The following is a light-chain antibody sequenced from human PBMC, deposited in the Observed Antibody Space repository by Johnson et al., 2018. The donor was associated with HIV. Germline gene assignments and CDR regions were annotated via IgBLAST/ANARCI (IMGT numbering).Light chain of an antibody. CDR2: DNN. J-gene: IGLJ1*01. CDR1: SSNIGNNF. Sequence: QSVLTQPPSVSAAPGQKVTISCSGSSSNIGNNFVSWYQQLPGRAPKLLIYDNNKRPSGIPDRFSGSKSGTSATLGITGLPTGDEADYYCGTWDSSLRVGVFGTGTKVTVL. CDR3: GTWDSSLRVGV. V-gene: IGLV1-51*01.